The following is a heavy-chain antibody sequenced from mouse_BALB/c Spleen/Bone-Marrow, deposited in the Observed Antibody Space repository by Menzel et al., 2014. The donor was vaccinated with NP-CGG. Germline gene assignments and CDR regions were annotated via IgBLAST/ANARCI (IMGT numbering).Heavy chain of an antibody. V-gene: IGHV5-6-3*01. CDR2: INSSGGST. CDR3: ARDRTYYYGMDY. J-gene: IGHJ4*01. CDR1: GFPFSSYG. Sequence: EVKLVESGGGLVQPGGSLKLSCAASGFPFSSYGMSWVRQTPDKRLELVATINSSGGSTYYPDSVKGRFTISRDNAKNTLYLQMSSLKSEDSAMFYCARDRTYYYGMDYWGQGTSVTVSS.